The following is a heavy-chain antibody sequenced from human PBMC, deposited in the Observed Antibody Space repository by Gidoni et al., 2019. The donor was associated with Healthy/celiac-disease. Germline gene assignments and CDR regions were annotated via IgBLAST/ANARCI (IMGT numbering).Heavy chain of an antibody. CDR1: GGSISSYY. V-gene: IGHV4-59*01. D-gene: IGHD6-19*01. Sequence: QVQLQESGPGLVKPSETLSLTCTVSGGSISSYYCSWIRQPPGKGLECIGYIYYSGSTNYNPSLKSRVTISVDTSKNQFSLKLSSVTAADTAVYYCARVPPGWLYYFDYWGQGTLVTVSS. CDR2: IYYSGST. J-gene: IGHJ4*02. CDR3: ARVPPGWLYYFDY.